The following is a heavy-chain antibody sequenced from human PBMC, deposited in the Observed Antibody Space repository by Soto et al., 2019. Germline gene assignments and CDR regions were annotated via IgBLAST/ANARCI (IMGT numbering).Heavy chain of an antibody. D-gene: IGHD3-22*01. CDR3: ARVYSDSNDYYAFDS. Sequence: QVQLQESGPGLVRPSQTLSLTCTVSGGSISTGDYYWSWIRQPPGKGLEWIGYIYYSGTTYYNPSLKSRVTITLDTSKNHFSLNLSSVTAADTAVYHCARVYSDSNDYYAFDSWGQGALVTVSS. CDR1: GGSISTGDYY. J-gene: IGHJ4*02. CDR2: IYYSGTT. V-gene: IGHV4-30-4*01.